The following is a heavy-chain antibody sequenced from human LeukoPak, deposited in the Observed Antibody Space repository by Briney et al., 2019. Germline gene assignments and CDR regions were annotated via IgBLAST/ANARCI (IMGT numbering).Heavy chain of an antibody. Sequence: SETLSLTCTVPGGSVTTHYWSWIRQPAGREVEWIGRVYNTGSTKYNPSLESRVTMSVDTSSNRFSLSLRSVTAADTAVYYCARDLLGDYGTFDIWGQGTMVTVSS. D-gene: IGHD4-17*01. CDR3: ARDLLGDYGTFDI. V-gene: IGHV4-4*07. J-gene: IGHJ3*02. CDR1: GGSVTTHY. CDR2: VYNTGST.